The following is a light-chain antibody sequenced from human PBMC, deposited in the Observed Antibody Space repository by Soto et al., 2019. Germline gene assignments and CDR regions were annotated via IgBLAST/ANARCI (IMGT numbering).Light chain of an antibody. CDR2: AAS. CDR1: QGISNY. Sequence: NQLTQSPSSLSASVGDRVTITCRASQGISNYLGWYQQKPGKAPKLLIYAASTLQTGVPSRFSGSGSGTEFTLTISSLQPDDFATYYCQQYKSYWTFGPGTKVDI. CDR3: QQYKSYWT. V-gene: IGKV1-9*01. J-gene: IGKJ1*01.